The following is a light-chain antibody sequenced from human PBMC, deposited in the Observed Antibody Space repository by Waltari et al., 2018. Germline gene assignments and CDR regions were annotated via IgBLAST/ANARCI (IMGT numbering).Light chain of an antibody. CDR2: GAS. V-gene: IGKV3-15*01. J-gene: IGKJ1*01. Sequence: EIVLTQSPATLSLSPGERATLSCRASQSVSSSLAWYQQKPGQAPRLLIYGASNRATGIPDRFSGSGSGTDFTLTISSLEPEDFATYSCQQYTNWPRTFGQGAKVEIK. CDR1: QSVSSS. CDR3: QQYTNWPRT.